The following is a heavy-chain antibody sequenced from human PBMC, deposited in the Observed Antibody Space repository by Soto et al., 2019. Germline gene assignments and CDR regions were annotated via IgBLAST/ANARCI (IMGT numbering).Heavy chain of an antibody. J-gene: IGHJ4*02. D-gene: IGHD3-3*01. CDR1: GLTLSSYG. CDR2: ISYDGTNQ. V-gene: IGHV3-30*18. Sequence: QVQLVESGGGVVQPGRSLRLSCEGSGLTLSSYGMHWVRQAPGKGLEWVAFISYDGTNQYYRDSVKGRFTISRDNSKNTLFLQMNSVRVEDTAVYYCAKDSKFQGQRGIFGVVIYYFDHWGQGTLVTVSS. CDR3: AKDSKFQGQRGIFGVVIYYFDH.